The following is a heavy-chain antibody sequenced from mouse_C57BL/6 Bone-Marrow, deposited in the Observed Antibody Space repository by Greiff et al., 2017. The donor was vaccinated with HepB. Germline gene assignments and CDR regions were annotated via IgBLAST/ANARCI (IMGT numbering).Heavy chain of an antibody. CDR1: GYTFTSYG. J-gene: IGHJ2*01. CDR3: ARRYYGSSHDY. V-gene: IGHV1-81*01. CDR2: IYPRSGNT. Sequence: QVQLQQSGAELARPGASVKLSCKASGYTFTSYGISWVKQRTGQGLEWIGEIYPRSGNTYYNEKFKGKATLTADKSSSTAYMELRSLTSEESAVYFCARRYYGSSHDYWGQGTTLTVSS. D-gene: IGHD1-1*01.